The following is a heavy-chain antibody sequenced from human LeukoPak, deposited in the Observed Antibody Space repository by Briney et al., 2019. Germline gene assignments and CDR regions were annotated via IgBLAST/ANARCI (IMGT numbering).Heavy chain of an antibody. CDR3: ARGIVVVPAAIGSGYYYYMDV. CDR2: IYYSGST. V-gene: IGHV4-59*01. CDR1: GGSISSYY. J-gene: IGHJ6*03. D-gene: IGHD2-2*01. Sequence: SETLSLTCTVSGGSISSYYWSWIRQPPGKGLEWIGYIYYSGSTNYNPSLKSRVTISVDTSKNQFSLKLSSVTAADTAVYYCARGIVVVPAAIGSGYYYYMDVWGKGPRSPSP.